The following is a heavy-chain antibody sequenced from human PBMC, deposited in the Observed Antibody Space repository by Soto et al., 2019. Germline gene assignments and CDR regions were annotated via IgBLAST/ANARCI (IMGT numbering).Heavy chain of an antibody. Sequence: GASVKVSCKASGYTFTSYGISWVRQAPGQGLEWMGWISAYNGNTNYAQKLQGRVTMTTDTSTSTAYMELRSLRSDDTAVYYCARVGGYYDILTGYYDLDYWGQGTLVTVSS. J-gene: IGHJ4*02. CDR1: GYTFTSYG. CDR3: ARVGGYYDILTGYYDLDY. V-gene: IGHV1-18*01. CDR2: ISAYNGNT. D-gene: IGHD3-9*01.